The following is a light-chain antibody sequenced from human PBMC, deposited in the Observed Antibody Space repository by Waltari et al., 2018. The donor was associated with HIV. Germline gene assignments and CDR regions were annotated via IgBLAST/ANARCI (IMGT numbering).Light chain of an antibody. CDR1: SSDVGAYDY. J-gene: IGLJ1*01. V-gene: IGLV2-14*03. Sequence: QSALTQPASVSGSPGQSITISCTGTSSDVGAYDYVSCYQQHPGKAPKLIIYHVNNRPSGVSDRFSGSKSANTASLAISGLQAEDEADYFCTSYTGSSPPYVFGTGTQVTVL. CDR3: TSYTGSSPPYV. CDR2: HVN.